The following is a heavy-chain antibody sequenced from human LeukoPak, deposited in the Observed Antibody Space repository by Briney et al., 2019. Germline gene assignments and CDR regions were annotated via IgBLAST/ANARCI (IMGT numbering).Heavy chain of an antibody. CDR3: ARSSHYDILTGYSEEDAFDI. CDR1: GFTFGSYA. V-gene: IGHV3-23*01. D-gene: IGHD3-9*01. J-gene: IGHJ3*02. Sequence: GGSLRLSCAASGFTFGSYAMSWVRQAPGKGLEWVSVISSSGGNTYYADSVKGRFTISRDNSKNTLYLQMNSLRVEGTAVYYCARSSHYDILTGYSEEDAFDIWGQGTMVTVSS. CDR2: ISSSGGNT.